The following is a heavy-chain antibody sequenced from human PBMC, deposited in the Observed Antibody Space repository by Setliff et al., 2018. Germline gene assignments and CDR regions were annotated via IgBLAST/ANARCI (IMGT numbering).Heavy chain of an antibody. CDR1: GYTFTSYG. CDR2: ISAYSGGT. Sequence: ASVKVSCKASGYTFTSYGISWVRQAPGQGLEWMGWISAYSGGTNYAQKFQGRVTMTRDTSISTAYMELSRLRSDDTAVYYCARADDYYYYMDVWGKGTTVTVSS. CDR3: ARADDYYYYMDV. V-gene: IGHV1-2*02. J-gene: IGHJ6*03.